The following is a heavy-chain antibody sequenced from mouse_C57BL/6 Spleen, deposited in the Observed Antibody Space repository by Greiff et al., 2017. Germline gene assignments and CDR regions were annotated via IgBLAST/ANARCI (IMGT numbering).Heavy chain of an antibody. CDR1: GFTFSDYG. CDR3: AKDSNWYFDV. Sequence: DVQLVESGGGLVKPGGSLKLSCAASGFTFSDYGMQWVRQAPEQGLEWVAYISSGSSTIHYADTVKGRVTISRDNAKNTLFLQMTNLGSEDTAMYYCAKDSNWYFDVWGPGTTVTVSS. CDR2: ISSGSSTI. D-gene: IGHD2-5*01. J-gene: IGHJ1*01. V-gene: IGHV5-17*01.